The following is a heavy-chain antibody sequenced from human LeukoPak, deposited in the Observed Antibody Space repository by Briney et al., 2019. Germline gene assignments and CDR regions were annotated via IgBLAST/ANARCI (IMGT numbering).Heavy chain of an antibody. J-gene: IGHJ4*02. Sequence: GGSLRLSCAAPGFTFSSYWMSWVRQAPGKGVEWVANIKQDGSEEYYVDSVKGRFTISRDNTKNSLYLQMNSLRAEDTAVYYCARDGYSSSSVLRYWGQGTLVTVSS. CDR3: ARDGYSSSSVLRY. V-gene: IGHV3-7*01. CDR1: GFTFSSYW. D-gene: IGHD6-6*01. CDR2: IKQDGSEE.